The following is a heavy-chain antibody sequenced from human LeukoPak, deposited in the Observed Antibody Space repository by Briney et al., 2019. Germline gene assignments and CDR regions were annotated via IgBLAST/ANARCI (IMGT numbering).Heavy chain of an antibody. D-gene: IGHD1-26*01. Sequence: MKVSCKASGYTFTSYDINWVRQATGQGLEWMGWMNPNSGNTGYAQKFQGRVTITRNTSISTAYMELSSLRSEDTAVYYCARMDIVGAGGFDYWGQGTLVTVSS. CDR1: GYTFTSYD. J-gene: IGHJ4*02. CDR3: ARMDIVGAGGFDY. CDR2: MNPNSGNT. V-gene: IGHV1-8*03.